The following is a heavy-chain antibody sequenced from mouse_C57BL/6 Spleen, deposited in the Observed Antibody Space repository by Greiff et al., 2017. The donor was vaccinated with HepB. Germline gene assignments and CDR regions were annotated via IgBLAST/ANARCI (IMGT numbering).Heavy chain of an antibody. D-gene: IGHD2-4*01. CDR2: IDPETGGT. CDR1: GYTFTDYE. Sequence: QVQLQQSGAELVRPGASVTLSCKASGYTFTDYEMHWVKQTPVHGLEWIGAIDPETGGTAYNQKFKGKAILTADKSSSTAYMELRSLTSEDSAVYYCTRWNDYDDYWGQGTTLTVSS. V-gene: IGHV1-15*01. J-gene: IGHJ2*01. CDR3: TRWNDYDDY.